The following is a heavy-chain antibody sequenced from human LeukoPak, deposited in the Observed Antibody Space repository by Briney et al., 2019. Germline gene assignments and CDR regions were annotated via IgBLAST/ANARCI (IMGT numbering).Heavy chain of an antibody. CDR2: IRYDGSNK. V-gene: IGHV3-30*02. D-gene: IGHD3-10*01. CDR3: ADGRGSPGSGLDY. Sequence: GGSLRLSCAASGFTFSSYGMHWVRQAPGKGLEWVAFIRYDGSNKYYADSVKGRFTISRDNAKNSLYLQMNSLRAEDTAVYYCADGRGSPGSGLDYWGQGTLVTVSS. J-gene: IGHJ4*02. CDR1: GFTFSSYG.